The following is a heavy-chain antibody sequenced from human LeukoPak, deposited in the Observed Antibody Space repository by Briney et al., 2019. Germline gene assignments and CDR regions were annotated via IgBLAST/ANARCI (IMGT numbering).Heavy chain of an antibody. D-gene: IGHD2-2*01. CDR3: HQDIVVVPAAMFDFDY. J-gene: IGHJ4*02. V-gene: IGHV3-48*01. CDR1: GLTFSSYS. Sequence: GGSLTLSCGASGLTFSSYSMNWVRQAPGKGLEWVSYISSDSGTIYQADSVKGRFTISRDNSKNTLYPQMNSLRAEDTAVYYCHQDIVVVPAAMFDFDYWGQGTLVTVSS. CDR2: ISSDSGTI.